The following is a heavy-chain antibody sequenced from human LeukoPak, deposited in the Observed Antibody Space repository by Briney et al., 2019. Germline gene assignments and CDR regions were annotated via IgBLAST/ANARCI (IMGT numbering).Heavy chain of an antibody. CDR1: GFTFSNSW. CDR2: IKPDGSEK. Sequence: GGSLRLSCAASGFTFSNSWMTWVRQAPGKGLEWVTTIKPDGSEKFYVDSVKGRFTIARDNADKLLYLHMNSLRAEDTAVYFCARPTWTNYMDVWGKGTAVTISS. J-gene: IGHJ6*03. CDR3: ARPTWTNYMDV. V-gene: IGHV3-7*01. D-gene: IGHD3/OR15-3a*01.